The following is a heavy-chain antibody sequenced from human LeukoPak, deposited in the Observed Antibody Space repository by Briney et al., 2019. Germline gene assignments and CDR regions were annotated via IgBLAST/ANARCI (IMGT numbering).Heavy chain of an antibody. CDR2: FGGRGGGT. CDR3: ARGYSSNRMVFDY. CDR1: GFTFSNYA. V-gene: IGHV3-23*01. J-gene: IGHJ4*02. Sequence: GGSLRLSCAASGFTFSNYAMNWVRQAPGKGLEWVSTFGGRGGGTYYADSVKGRFTISRDDSKNTLYLQMNSLRAEDTAVYYCARGYSSNRMVFDYWGQGTLVTVSS. D-gene: IGHD6-13*01.